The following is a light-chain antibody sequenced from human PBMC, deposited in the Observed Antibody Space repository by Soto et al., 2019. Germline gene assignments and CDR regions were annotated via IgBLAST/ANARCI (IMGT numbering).Light chain of an antibody. CDR2: GAS. CDR3: QQYNNWPIT. Sequence: EFVLTQSPGTLSLCPGERATVSCRASQSVSSGYLAWYQQKPGQSPRLLIYGASTRATGIPARFSGSGSGTEFTLTISSLQSEDFAVYYCQQYNNWPITFGQGTRLEIK. CDR1: QSVSSGY. J-gene: IGKJ5*01. V-gene: IGKV3-15*01.